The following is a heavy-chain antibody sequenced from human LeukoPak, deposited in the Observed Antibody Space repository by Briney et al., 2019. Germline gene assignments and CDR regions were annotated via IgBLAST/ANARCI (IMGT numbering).Heavy chain of an antibody. CDR3: VRDFDWGPDY. V-gene: IGHV1-2*02. CDR1: GYTFTGHY. D-gene: IGHD3-9*01. Sequence: ASVTVSCKASGYTFTGHYLHWVRQAPGQGLEWVGWIYGHDGGTNFAQKFQDRVTMTRATSITTAYMELTSLTPDDTAVYYCVRDFDWGPDYWGQGTLVTVSS. J-gene: IGHJ4*02. CDR2: IYGHDGGT.